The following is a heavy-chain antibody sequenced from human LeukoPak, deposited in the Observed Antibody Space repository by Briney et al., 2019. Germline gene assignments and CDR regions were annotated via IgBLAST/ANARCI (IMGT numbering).Heavy chain of an antibody. D-gene: IGHD3-22*01. CDR3: TSHLYYYDSSGYYLSDY. Sequence: GGSLRLSCAASGFTFSNAWMSWVRQAPGKGLEWVGRIKSKTDGGTTDYAAPVKGRFTISRDDSKNTLYLQMNSLKTEDTAVYYCTSHLYYYDSSGYYLSDYWGQGTLVTVSS. CDR1: GFTFSNAW. CDR2: IKSKTDGGTT. J-gene: IGHJ4*02. V-gene: IGHV3-15*01.